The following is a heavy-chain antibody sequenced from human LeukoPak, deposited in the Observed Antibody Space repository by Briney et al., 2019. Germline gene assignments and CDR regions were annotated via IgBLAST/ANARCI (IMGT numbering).Heavy chain of an antibody. CDR1: GXTFSSYS. CDR3: ARGIYDFWSGYYGGPFDY. J-gene: IGHJ4*02. V-gene: IGHV3-21*01. CDR2: ISSSSSYI. D-gene: IGHD3-3*01. Sequence: GGSLRLSCAASGXTFSSYSMNWVRQAPGKGLEWVSSISSSSSYIYYADSVKGRFTISRDNAKNSLYLQMNSLRAEGTAVYYCARGIYDFWSGYYGGPFDYWGQGTLVTVSS.